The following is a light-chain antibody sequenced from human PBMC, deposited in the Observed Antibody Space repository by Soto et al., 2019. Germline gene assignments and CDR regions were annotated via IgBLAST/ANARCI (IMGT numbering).Light chain of an antibody. CDR1: ESVSPNY. CDR3: QQYGRSPLYS. CDR2: GAS. J-gene: IGKJ2*01. Sequence: EIVLTQSPGTLSLSPGERATLSCRASESVSPNYSTWYRQKPGQAPRLLIYGASNRAIGIPDRFSGSGSGTDFTLTISRLEPADCAVYYCQQYGRSPLYSFGQGTNLEIK. V-gene: IGKV3-20*01.